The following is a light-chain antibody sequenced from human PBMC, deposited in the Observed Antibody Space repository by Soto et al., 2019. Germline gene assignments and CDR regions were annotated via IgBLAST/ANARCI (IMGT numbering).Light chain of an antibody. Sequence: EIVLTQSPGTLSLSPGESATLSCRASQSVNSRFLAWYQHKPGQAPRLLIYAASTRATGIPDRFSCSASGTDFTLTINKLEPEDFAVYYCQQYGDSPPNTFGQGTNLEIK. CDR1: QSVNSRF. V-gene: IGKV3-20*01. CDR2: AAS. J-gene: IGKJ2*01. CDR3: QQYGDSPPNT.